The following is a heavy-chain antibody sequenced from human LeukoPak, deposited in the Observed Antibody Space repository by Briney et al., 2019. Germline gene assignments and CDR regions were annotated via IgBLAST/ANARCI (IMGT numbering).Heavy chain of an antibody. J-gene: IGHJ4*02. V-gene: IGHV3-30-3*01. Sequence: GGSLRLSCAASGFTFSSYAMHWVRQAPGKGLEWVAVISYDGSNKYYADSVKGRFTISRDNSKNTLYLQMNSLRAEDTAVYYCAREVRAAAGDYWGQGTLVTVSS. CDR2: ISYDGSNK. D-gene: IGHD6-13*01. CDR3: AREVRAAAGDY. CDR1: GFTFSSYA.